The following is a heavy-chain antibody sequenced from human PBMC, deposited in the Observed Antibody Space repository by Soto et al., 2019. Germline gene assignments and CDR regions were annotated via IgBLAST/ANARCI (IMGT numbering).Heavy chain of an antibody. CDR3: ARESCGSTSCYTKVDY. Sequence: SETLSLTCTVSGYSISSCYYWGWIRQPPGKGLEWIGSVYDTGSTYYNPSLKSRVAISLDTSKNQFSLKLSSVTAADTAVYYCARESCGSTSCYTKVDYWGQVTLVTVS. V-gene: IGHV4-38-2*02. J-gene: IGHJ4*02. CDR2: VYDTGST. D-gene: IGHD2-2*02. CDR1: GYSISSCYY.